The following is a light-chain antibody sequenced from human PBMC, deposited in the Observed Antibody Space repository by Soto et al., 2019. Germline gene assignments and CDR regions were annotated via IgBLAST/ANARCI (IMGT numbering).Light chain of an antibody. CDR3: SSYTSSSTYV. CDR2: EVS. Sequence: QSALTQPASVSGSPGQSITISCTGTSSDVGGYNYVSWYQQHPGKAPKLMIYEVSNRPSGVSNRFSASKSGNTASLTISGLQAADEADYYCSSYTSSSTYVFGTGTKVTV. J-gene: IGLJ1*01. CDR1: SSDVGGYNY. V-gene: IGLV2-14*01.